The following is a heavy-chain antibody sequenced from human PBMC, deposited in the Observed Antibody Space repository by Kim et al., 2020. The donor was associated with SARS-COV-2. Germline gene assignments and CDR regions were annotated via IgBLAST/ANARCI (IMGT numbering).Heavy chain of an antibody. J-gene: IGHJ4*02. Sequence: ASVKVSCKVSGYTLTELSLHWVRQAPGKGLEWMGGFDPEDGETIYAQKFQGRVTMTEDTSTDTAYMVLSSLRSEDTAVYYCATNYALYDSSGYYLGYWGQGTLVTVSS. CDR1: GYTLTELS. V-gene: IGHV1-24*01. CDR3: ATNYALYDSSGYYLGY. CDR2: FDPEDGET. D-gene: IGHD3-22*01.